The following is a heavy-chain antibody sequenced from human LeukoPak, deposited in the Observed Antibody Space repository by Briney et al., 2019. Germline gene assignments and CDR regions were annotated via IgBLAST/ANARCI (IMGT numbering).Heavy chain of an antibody. J-gene: IGHJ4*02. Sequence: QPGGSLRLSCAASGFTFSSYSMNWVRQAPGKGLEWVSYISSSSSTIYYADSVKGRSTISRDNAKNSLYLQMNSLRAEDTAVYYCAREPSDSSGYRYWAMFFDYWGQGTLVTVSS. D-gene: IGHD3-22*01. CDR3: AREPSDSSGYRYWAMFFDY. V-gene: IGHV3-48*01. CDR1: GFTFSSYS. CDR2: ISSSSSTI.